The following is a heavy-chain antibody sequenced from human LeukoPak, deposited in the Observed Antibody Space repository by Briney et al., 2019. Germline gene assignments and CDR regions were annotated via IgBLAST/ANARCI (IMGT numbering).Heavy chain of an antibody. CDR1: GGSFSGYY. CDR3: ARAGLDFWSGYVDYYYYMDV. Sequence: SETLSLTCAVYGGSFSGYYWSWIRQPPGKGLEWIGEINHSGSTNYNPSLKSRVTISVDTSKNQFSLKLSSVTAAGTAVYYCARAGLDFWSGYVDYYYYMDVWGKGTTVTVSS. CDR2: INHSGST. V-gene: IGHV4-34*01. D-gene: IGHD3-3*01. J-gene: IGHJ6*03.